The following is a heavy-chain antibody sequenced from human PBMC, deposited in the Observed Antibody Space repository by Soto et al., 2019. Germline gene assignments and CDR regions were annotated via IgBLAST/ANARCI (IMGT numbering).Heavy chain of an antibody. Sequence: QVQLQESGPGLVKPSQTLSLTCTVSGGSISSDRYFWSWVRQHPGKGLEWIAYILNSGSTYFNPSLKIRVTFSVDTSKSQFSLNLTSVTAADTAVYYCARGHTTFGFYYYGLDVWGQGTTVIVSS. CDR3: ARGHTTFGFYYYGLDV. V-gene: IGHV4-31*03. CDR2: ILNSGST. CDR1: GGSISSDRYF. J-gene: IGHJ6*02. D-gene: IGHD3-10*01.